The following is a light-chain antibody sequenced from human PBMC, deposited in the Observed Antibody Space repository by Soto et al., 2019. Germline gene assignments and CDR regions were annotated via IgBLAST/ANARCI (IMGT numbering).Light chain of an antibody. CDR3: QQLNSYPLT. V-gene: IGKV1-9*01. Sequence: IQLTQSPSSLSASVGEKVTITCRAIQGIISYLAWYQQKPGKALKLLIYAASTLQSGVPSRFSGSGSGTDFTLTISSLQPEDFATYSCQQLNSYPLTFGGGTKVDIK. CDR2: AAS. J-gene: IGKJ4*01. CDR1: QGIISY.